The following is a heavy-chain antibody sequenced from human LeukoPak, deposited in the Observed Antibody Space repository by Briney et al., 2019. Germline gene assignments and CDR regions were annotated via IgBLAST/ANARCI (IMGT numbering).Heavy chain of an antibody. CDR1: GGTFSSYA. CDR2: IIPILGIA. CDR3: ARDRGTYGSGSYQASDY. Sequence: SSVKVSCKASGGTFSSYAISWVRQAPGQGLEWMGRIIPILGIANYAQKFQGRVTITADKSTSTAYMELSSLRSEDTAVYYCARDRGTYGSGSYQASDYWGQGTLVTVSS. D-gene: IGHD3-10*01. V-gene: IGHV1-69*04. J-gene: IGHJ4*02.